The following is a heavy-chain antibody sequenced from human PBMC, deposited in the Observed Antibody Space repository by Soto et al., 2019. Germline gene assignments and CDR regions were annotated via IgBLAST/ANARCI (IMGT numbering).Heavy chain of an antibody. V-gene: IGHV3-30*04. D-gene: IGHD3-16*01. CDR2: ISYNGRNK. CDR3: ARQAKIGDRSQFYFDS. Sequence: GGSLRLSCAASGFTFSFYAMHWVRQAPGKGLEWVAVISYNGRNKHYVDSVKGRFTISRDNSQDTLYLQMDSLRPDDAAVYYCARQAKIGDRSQFYFDSWGQGTLVTVSS. CDR1: GFTFSFYA. J-gene: IGHJ4*02.